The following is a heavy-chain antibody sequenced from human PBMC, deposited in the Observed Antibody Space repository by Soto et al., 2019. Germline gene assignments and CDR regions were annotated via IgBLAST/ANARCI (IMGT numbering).Heavy chain of an antibody. J-gene: IGHJ4*02. D-gene: IGHD6-13*01. Sequence: EVQLLESGGGLVQPGGSLRLSCAASGFTFSSYAMSWVRQAPGKGLEWVSAISGSGGSTYYADSVKGRFTISRYNSKNTLYLQMHSLRAENTAVYYCAYSSTPFDYWGQGTLVTVSS. CDR3: AYSSTPFDY. CDR2: ISGSGGST. V-gene: IGHV3-23*01. CDR1: GFTFSSYA.